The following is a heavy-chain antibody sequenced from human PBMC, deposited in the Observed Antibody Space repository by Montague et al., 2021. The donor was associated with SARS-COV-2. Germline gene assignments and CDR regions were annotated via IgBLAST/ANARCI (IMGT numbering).Heavy chain of an antibody. CDR2: SYYSGST. V-gene: IGHV4-31*03. D-gene: IGHD2-2*01. Sequence: TLSLTCTVSRGSISSGGNYWSWIRQHPVKGLEWIGYSYYSGSTYYNPSLKSRVSISVDTSKNQFSLSLNSVTAADTAVYFCARQLPSYCSTNKCYPYYFDVRGQGALVTVSS. J-gene: IGHJ4*02. CDR3: ARQLPSYCSTNKCYPYYFDV. CDR1: RGSISSGGNY.